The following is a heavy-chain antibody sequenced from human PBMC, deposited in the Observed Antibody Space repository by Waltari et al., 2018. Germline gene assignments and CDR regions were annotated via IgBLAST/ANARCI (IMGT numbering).Heavy chain of an antibody. CDR3: ARDKDGYSIFDY. V-gene: IGHV3-48*03. CDR2: IGSSGSTI. D-gene: IGHD4-4*01. CDR1: GFTFSSYE. Sequence: EVQLVESGGGLVQPGGSLRLSCAASGFTFSSYEMNWVRQAPGKGREWVSYIGSSGSTIYYADSVKGRFTISRDNAKNSLYLQMNSLRAEDTAVYYCARDKDGYSIFDYWGQGTLVTVSS. J-gene: IGHJ4*02.